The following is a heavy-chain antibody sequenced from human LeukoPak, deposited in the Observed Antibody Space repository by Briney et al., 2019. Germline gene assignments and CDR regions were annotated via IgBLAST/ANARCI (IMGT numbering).Heavy chain of an antibody. D-gene: IGHD1-26*01. V-gene: IGHV1-69*13. CDR3: ASHPEWELPWFY. CDR1: GGTFSSYA. J-gene: IGHJ4*02. Sequence: SVKFSCKASGGTFSSYAISWVRQAPGQGLEWMGGIIPIFGTANYAQKFQGRVTITADESTSTAYMELSSLRSEDTAVYYCASHPEWELPWFYWGQGTLVTVSS. CDR2: IIPIFGTA.